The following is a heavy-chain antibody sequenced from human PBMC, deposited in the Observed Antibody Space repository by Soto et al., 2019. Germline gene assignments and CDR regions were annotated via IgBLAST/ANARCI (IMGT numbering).Heavy chain of an antibody. J-gene: IGHJ4*02. CDR1: GGTFIPYT. Sequence: QVQLVQSGAEVKKPGSSVKVSCKASGGTFIPYTINWVRQAPGQGLEWMGRIIPFHDVTNYAQKFQARVTITADKSTSTAYMELSGLRFEDTAMYYCTRDWEITVSTWSFGGFWGRGTLVTVSS. CDR3: TRDWEITVSTWSFGGF. D-gene: IGHD3-10*01. V-gene: IGHV1-69*08. CDR2: IIPFHDVT.